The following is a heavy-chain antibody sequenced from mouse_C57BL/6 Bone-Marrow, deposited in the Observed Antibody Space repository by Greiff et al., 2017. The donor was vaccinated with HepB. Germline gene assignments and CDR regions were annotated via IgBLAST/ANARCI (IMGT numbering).Heavy chain of an antibody. Sequence: QVQLQQPGAELVKPGASVKLSCKASGYTFTSYWMHWVKQRPGQGLEWIGMIHPNSGSTNYNEKFKSKATLTVDKSSSTAYMQLSSLTSEDSAVYYCAKYSNCVDAMDYWGQGTSVTVSS. D-gene: IGHD2-5*01. CDR3: AKYSNCVDAMDY. CDR2: IHPNSGST. CDR1: GYTFTSYW. V-gene: IGHV1-64*01. J-gene: IGHJ4*01.